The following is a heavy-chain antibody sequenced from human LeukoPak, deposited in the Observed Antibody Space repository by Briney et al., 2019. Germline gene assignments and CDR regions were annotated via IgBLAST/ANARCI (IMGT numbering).Heavy chain of an antibody. CDR3: ATDGRRSGWYGFDY. J-gene: IGHJ4*02. V-gene: IGHV3-21*01. D-gene: IGHD6-19*01. CDR1: GFTFCTYS. CDR2: INSPVSHM. Sequence: GGSLRLSCAASGFTFCTYSMNWLPQAPGKGLEGFSYINSPVSHMYYADSLKGPITISRDNARTTLYLQMNSLRAEDTAVYYCATDGRRSGWYGFDYWGQGILVTVSS.